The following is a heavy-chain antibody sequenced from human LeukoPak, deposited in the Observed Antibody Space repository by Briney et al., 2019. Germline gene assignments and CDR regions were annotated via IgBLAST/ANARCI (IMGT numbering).Heavy chain of an antibody. J-gene: IGHJ1*01. CDR1: GYTFSSYA. Sequence: ASVKVSCKASGYTFSSYAISWVRQAPGQGLEWMGWISPYNGNTKYAQKFQGRVTMTTDTSTSTAYMELRSLRSDDTAVYYCGKDRRLRFLEWSSIGYFQHWGQGTLVAVSS. CDR2: ISPYNGNT. V-gene: IGHV1-18*04. D-gene: IGHD3-3*01. CDR3: GKDRRLRFLEWSSIGYFQH.